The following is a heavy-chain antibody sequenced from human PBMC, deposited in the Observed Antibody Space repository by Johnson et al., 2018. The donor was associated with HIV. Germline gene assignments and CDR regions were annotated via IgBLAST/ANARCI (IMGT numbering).Heavy chain of an antibody. J-gene: IGHJ3*02. Sequence: VQLVESGGGVVQPGRSLRLSCAASGFTFDDFAMHWVRQAPGKGLEWVSGISWNSGTIAYADSVTGRFTISRDNAKNSLYLQMNSLRPEDTALYYCAKDINLEDAFDIWGQGTMVSVSS. CDR2: ISWNSGTI. CDR3: AKDINLEDAFDI. V-gene: IGHV3-9*01. CDR1: GFTFDDFA.